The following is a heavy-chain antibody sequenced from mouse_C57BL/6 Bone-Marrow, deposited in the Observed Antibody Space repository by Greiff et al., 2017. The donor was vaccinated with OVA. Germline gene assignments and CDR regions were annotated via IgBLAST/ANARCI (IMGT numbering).Heavy chain of an antibody. CDR3: TGWVDY. J-gene: IGHJ4*01. CDR2: IDPETGGT. Sequence: VQLQQSGAELVRPGASVTLSCKASGYTFTDYEMHWVKQTPVHGLEWIGAIDPETGGTAYNQKFKGKAILTADKSSSTAYMELSSLTSEDSAVYYCTGWVDYWGQGTSVTVSS. V-gene: IGHV1-15*01. CDR1: GYTFTDYE.